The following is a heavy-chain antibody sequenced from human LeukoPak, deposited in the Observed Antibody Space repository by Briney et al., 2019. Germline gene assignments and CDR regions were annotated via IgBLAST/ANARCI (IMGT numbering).Heavy chain of an antibody. Sequence: GGSLRLSCAASGFSFSNYSMHWVRQAPGKGLEWVAVLSYDGSNKYYADSVRGRFTISRDTSKNTLFLRMSSLRAEDTAVYYCARVLKSSGWSYSFDNWGQGTLVTVSS. CDR3: ARVLKSSGWSYSFDN. CDR2: LSYDGSNK. J-gene: IGHJ4*02. CDR1: GFSFSNYS. V-gene: IGHV3-30*04. D-gene: IGHD6-19*01.